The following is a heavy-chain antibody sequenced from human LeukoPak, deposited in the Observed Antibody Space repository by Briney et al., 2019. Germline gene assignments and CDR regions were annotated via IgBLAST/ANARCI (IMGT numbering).Heavy chain of an antibody. CDR3: ASPTSGDGSIH. D-gene: IGHD5-24*01. CDR2: IIPILGIA. V-gene: IGHV1-69*04. CDR1: GGTFSSYA. J-gene: IGHJ4*02. Sequence: GASVKVSCKASGGTFSSYAISWVRQAPGQGLEWMGRIIPILGIANYAQKFQGRVTITADKSTSTACMELSSLRSEDTAVYYCASPTSGDGSIHWGQGTLVTVSS.